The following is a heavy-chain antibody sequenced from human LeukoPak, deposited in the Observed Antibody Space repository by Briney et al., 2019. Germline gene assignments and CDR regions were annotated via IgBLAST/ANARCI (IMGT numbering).Heavy chain of an antibody. CDR1: GFTFSSYS. D-gene: IGHD3-22*01. CDR3: ARARNNYDSSGYSALDC. V-gene: IGHV3-21*01. CDR2: ISSSSSYI. Sequence: GGSLRLSCAASGFTFSSYSMNWVRQAPGKGLEWVSSISSSSSYIYYADSVKGRFTISRDNAKNSLYLQMNSLRAEDTAVYYCARARNNYDSSGYSALDCWGQGTLVTVSS. J-gene: IGHJ4*02.